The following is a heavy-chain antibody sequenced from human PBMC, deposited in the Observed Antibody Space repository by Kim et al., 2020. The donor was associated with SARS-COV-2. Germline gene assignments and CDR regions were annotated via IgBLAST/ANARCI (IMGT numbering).Heavy chain of an antibody. CDR3: ARDFWSGYYTENALIDY. V-gene: IGHV4-34*01. Sequence: SETLSLTCAVYGGSFSGYYWSWIRQPPGKGLEWIGEINHSGSTNYNPSLKSRVTISVDTSKNQFSLKLSSVTAADTAVYYCARDFWSGYYTENALIDYWGQGTLVTVSS. CDR1: GGSFSGYY. J-gene: IGHJ4*02. D-gene: IGHD3-3*01. CDR2: INHSGST.